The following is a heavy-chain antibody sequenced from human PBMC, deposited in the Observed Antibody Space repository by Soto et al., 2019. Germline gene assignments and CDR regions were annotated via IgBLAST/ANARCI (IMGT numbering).Heavy chain of an antibody. V-gene: IGHV3-23*01. CDR1: GFTFSNYA. CDR2: ISGSGDSA. Sequence: HPGGSLRLSCAASGFTFSNYAMTWVRQAPGKDLEWVSSISGSGDSADYADSVKGRFTISRDNSKNTLYLQMNSLRVEDTALYYCAKGRASTRSSSDYWGQGTLVTVSS. D-gene: IGHD2-2*01. J-gene: IGHJ4*02. CDR3: AKGRASTRSSSDY.